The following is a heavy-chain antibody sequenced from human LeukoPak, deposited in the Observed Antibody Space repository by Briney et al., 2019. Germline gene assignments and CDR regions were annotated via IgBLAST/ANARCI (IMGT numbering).Heavy chain of an antibody. V-gene: IGHV4-59*08. CDR2: LFHSGTR. Sequence: SETLSLTCTVCGGSISSYYWSWIRQPPGKGLEWIGYLFHSGTRRYNPSLKSRVTISADTTKNQFFLSLNSTTAADTAVYYCARRRGWKQQVVYFDYWGQGTLATVSS. D-gene: IGHD6-13*01. J-gene: IGHJ4*02. CDR1: GGSISSYY. CDR3: ARRRGWKQQVVYFDY.